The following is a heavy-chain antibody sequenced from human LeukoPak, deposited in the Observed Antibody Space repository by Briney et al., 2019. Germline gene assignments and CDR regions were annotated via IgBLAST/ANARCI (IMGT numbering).Heavy chain of an antibody. D-gene: IGHD3-10*01. CDR2: IYCSGST. J-gene: IGHJ3*02. CDR1: GGSISSGGYY. Sequence: SETLSLTCTVSGGSISSGGYYWSWIRQHPGKGLEWIGYIYCSGSTYYNPSPKSRVTISVDTSKNQFSLKLSSVTAADTAVYYCASVRGAGFADAFDIWGRGTMVTVSS. CDR3: ASVRGAGFADAFDI. V-gene: IGHV4-31*03.